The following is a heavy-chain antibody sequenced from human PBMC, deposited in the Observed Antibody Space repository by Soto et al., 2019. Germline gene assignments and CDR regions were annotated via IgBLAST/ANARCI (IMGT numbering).Heavy chain of an antibody. V-gene: IGHV1-46*01. Sequence: GASVKVSCKASGYTFTSYYMHWVRKAPGQGLEWMGIINPSGGSTSYAQKFQGRVTMTRDTSTSTVYMELSSLRSEDTAVYYCARGKSQRRFLEWLANNWFDPWGQGTLVTVSS. CDR3: ARGKSQRRFLEWLANNWFDP. D-gene: IGHD3-3*01. J-gene: IGHJ5*02. CDR2: INPSGGST. CDR1: GYTFTSYY.